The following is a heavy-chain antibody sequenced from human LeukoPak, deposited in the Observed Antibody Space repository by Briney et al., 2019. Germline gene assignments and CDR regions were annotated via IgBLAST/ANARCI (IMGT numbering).Heavy chain of an antibody. Sequence: SVKVSCKASGGTFSSYTISWVPQAPGQGLEWMGRIIPILGIANYAQKFQGRVTITADKSTSTAYMELSSLRSEDTAVYYCARDEGSYHGDYFDYWGQGTLVTVSS. CDR1: GGTFSSYT. CDR3: ARDEGSYHGDYFDY. CDR2: IIPILGIA. J-gene: IGHJ4*02. V-gene: IGHV1-69*04. D-gene: IGHD1-26*01.